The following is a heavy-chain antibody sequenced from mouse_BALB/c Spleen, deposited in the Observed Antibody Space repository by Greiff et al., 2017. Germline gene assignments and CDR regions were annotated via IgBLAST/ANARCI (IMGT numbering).Heavy chain of an antibody. CDR3: ARDRVGITRDFDY. Sequence: EVKLVESGGGLVQPGGSLKLSCAVSGFTFSSYGMSWVRQTPDKRLELVATINSNGGSTYYSDSVTGRFTIYRDNAKNTLYLQMSSLKSEDTAMYYSARDRVGITRDFDYWGQGTTLTVSS. J-gene: IGHJ2*01. D-gene: IGHD2-4*01. CDR2: INSNGGST. V-gene: IGHV5-6-3*01. CDR1: GFTFSSYG.